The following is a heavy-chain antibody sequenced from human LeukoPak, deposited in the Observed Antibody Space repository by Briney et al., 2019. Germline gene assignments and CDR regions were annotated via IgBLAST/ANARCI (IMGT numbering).Heavy chain of an antibody. J-gene: IGHJ3*02. V-gene: IGHV3-23*01. D-gene: IGHD6-19*01. CDR1: GFSFSNHA. CDR2: ISGSGTVT. CDR3: AKPCRSGLSPFDAFDI. Sequence: GGSLRLSCAASGFSFSNHAMNWVRQAPGKGLEWVSIISGSGTVTYYADSVKGRFTISRDNSKNTLYLQMNSLRAEDTAVYYCAKPCRSGLSPFDAFDIWGQGTMVTVSS.